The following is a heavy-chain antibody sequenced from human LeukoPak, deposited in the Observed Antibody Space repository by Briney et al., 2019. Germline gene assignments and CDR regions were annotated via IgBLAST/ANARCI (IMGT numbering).Heavy chain of an antibody. CDR2: IWYDGNNK. Sequence: GGSLRLSCAASGFTFSSYSMNWVRQAPGKGLEWVAVIWYDGNNKYYADSVKGRFTISRDSSKNTMYLQMNSLRAEDTAVYYCAREHTTVTSLLDYWGQGTLVTVSS. V-gene: IGHV3-33*08. J-gene: IGHJ4*02. CDR1: GFTFSSYS. D-gene: IGHD4-17*01. CDR3: AREHTTVTSLLDY.